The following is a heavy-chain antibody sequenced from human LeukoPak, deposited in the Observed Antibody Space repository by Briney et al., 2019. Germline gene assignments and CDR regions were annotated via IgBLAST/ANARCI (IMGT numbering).Heavy chain of an antibody. J-gene: IGHJ4*02. Sequence: GGSLRLSCAASGFTFSSYGMHWVRQAPGKGLEWVAFIRYDGSNQYYADSVKGRFTISRDNSKNTLYLQMNSLRAEDTAVYYCARAYVQYYYDSSGPFDYWGQGTLVTVSS. CDR1: GFTFSSYG. D-gene: IGHD3-22*01. V-gene: IGHV3-30*02. CDR2: IRYDGSNQ. CDR3: ARAYVQYYYDSSGPFDY.